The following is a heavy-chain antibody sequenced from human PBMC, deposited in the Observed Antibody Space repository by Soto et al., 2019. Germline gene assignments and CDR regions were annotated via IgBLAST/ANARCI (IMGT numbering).Heavy chain of an antibody. J-gene: IGHJ4*02. CDR3: ANDRGARRQRPIAPLGS. Sequence: QVQLVESGGGVVQPGRSLRVSCAASGFTFSIYAMHWVRQAPGTGLEWVAVISYDGTKTYYADSVKGRFTISRDNSKNTVYLQMTSMRDEDTAVYSCANDRGARRQRPIAPLGSWGQGTLVTVSP. CDR1: GFTFSIYA. CDR2: ISYDGTKT. V-gene: IGHV3-30*18. D-gene: IGHD6-25*01.